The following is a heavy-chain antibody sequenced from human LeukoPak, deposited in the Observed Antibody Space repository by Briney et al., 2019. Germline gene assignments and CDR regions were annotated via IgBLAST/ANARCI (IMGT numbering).Heavy chain of an antibody. CDR3: ARGTYGTTGINWFDP. J-gene: IGHJ5*02. CDR2: INPNSGGT. V-gene: IGHV1-2*02. CDR1: GYTFTGYY. D-gene: IGHD1-1*01. Sequence: ASVKVSCKASGYTFTGYYMHWVRQAPGQGLEWMGWINPNSGGTNYAQKFQGRVTITRDTSASTAYMELSSLRSEDMAVYYCARGTYGTTGINWFDPWGQGTLVTVSS.